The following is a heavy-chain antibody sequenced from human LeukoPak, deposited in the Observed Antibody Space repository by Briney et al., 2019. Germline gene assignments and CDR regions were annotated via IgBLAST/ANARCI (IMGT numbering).Heavy chain of an antibody. J-gene: IGHJ4*02. CDR1: EYTFTNYY. CDR3: ARLKSPVSYVDY. CDR2: INPNGGST. Sequence: VASVKVSCKASEYTFTNYYIHWVRQAPGQGLEWMGIINPNGGSTSYAQKFQGRVTMTRDTSTSTVYMELSSLRSDDTAVYYCARLKSPVSYVDYWGQGTLVTVSS. V-gene: IGHV1-46*01. D-gene: IGHD5-18*01.